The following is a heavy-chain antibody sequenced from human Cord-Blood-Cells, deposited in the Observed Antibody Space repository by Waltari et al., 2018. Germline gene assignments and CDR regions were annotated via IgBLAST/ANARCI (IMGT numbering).Heavy chain of an antibody. Sequence: EVQLVESGGVVVQPGGSLRLSCAASGFTFDDYAMHWVRQAPGKGLEWVSLISWDGGSTYYADSVKGRFTISRDNSKNSLYLQMNSLRAEDTALYYCAKGAAAGNWFDPWGQGTLVTVSS. CDR1: GFTFDDYA. J-gene: IGHJ5*02. D-gene: IGHD6-13*01. CDR2: ISWDGGST. V-gene: IGHV3-43D*03. CDR3: AKGAAAGNWFDP.